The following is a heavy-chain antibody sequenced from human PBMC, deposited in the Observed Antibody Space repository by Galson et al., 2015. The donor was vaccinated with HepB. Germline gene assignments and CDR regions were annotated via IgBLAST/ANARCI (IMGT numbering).Heavy chain of an antibody. D-gene: IGHD5-24*01. Sequence: CAISGDSISSSSAAWDWIRQSPSRGLEWLGRTYYRSKWYNDYAVSVKSRISINPDTSKNKFSLQLSSVTPEDTAVYYCTRDVGDGYTLFYFYGMDVWGQGTTVTVSS. J-gene: IGHJ6*02. V-gene: IGHV6-1*01. CDR1: GDSISSSSAA. CDR3: TRDVGDGYTLFYFYGMDV. CDR2: TYYRSKWYN.